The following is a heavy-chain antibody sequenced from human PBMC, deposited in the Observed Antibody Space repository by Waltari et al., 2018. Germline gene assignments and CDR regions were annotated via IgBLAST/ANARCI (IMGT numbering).Heavy chain of an antibody. V-gene: IGHV3-9*01. CDR2: ISWNSGSI. CDR1: GFTFDDYA. Sequence: EVQLVESGGGLVQPGRSLRLSCAASGFTFDDYAMHWVRQAPGKGLEWVSGISWNSGSIGYADSVKGRFTISRDNAKNSLYLQMNSLRAEDTALYYCAKDTGGMDVWGQGTTVTVSS. J-gene: IGHJ6*02. CDR3: AKDTGGMDV.